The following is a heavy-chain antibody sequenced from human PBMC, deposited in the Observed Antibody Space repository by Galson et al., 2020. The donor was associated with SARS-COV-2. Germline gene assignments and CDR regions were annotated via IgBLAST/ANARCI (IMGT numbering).Heavy chain of an antibody. CDR2: ISYDGTSE. D-gene: IGHD3-22*01. J-gene: IGHJ5*02. CDR3: AKASFYFDSTGFYPNWFDP. V-gene: IGHV3-30*18. CDR1: GLIFSDYG. Sequence: GGSLRLSCAASGLIFSDYGFHWVRQAPGKGLEWVAVISYDGTSELYAESVKGRFTISRDDSKNTLFLQMDTLRVEDTAVYHCAKASFYFDSTGFYPNWFDPWGPGTQVTVSS.